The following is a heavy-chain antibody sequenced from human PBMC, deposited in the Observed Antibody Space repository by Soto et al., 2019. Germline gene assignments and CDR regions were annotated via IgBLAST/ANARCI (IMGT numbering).Heavy chain of an antibody. D-gene: IGHD3-3*01. CDR3: ASDNILGILYGGMDV. Sequence: PSETLSLTCTVSGGSISSGDYYWSWIRQPPGKGLEWIGYIYYSGSTYDNPSLKSRVTISVDTSENRFSLKLSSVTAADTAVYYWASDNILGILYGGMDVWGQGTTVTVSS. J-gene: IGHJ6*02. CDR1: GGSISSGDYY. V-gene: IGHV4-30-4*01. CDR2: IYYSGST.